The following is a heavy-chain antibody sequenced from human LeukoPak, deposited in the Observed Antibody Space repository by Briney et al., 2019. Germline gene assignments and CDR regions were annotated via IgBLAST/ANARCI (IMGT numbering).Heavy chain of an antibody. Sequence: GGSLRLSCAAAGFSFTTYSMNWVRQTPGKGLEWVSSISRTSSYIYYADSVKGRFTLSRDNGKNSLYLQMNSLRAEDTAVYYCARGGMGTNSQEYFYYGMDVWGQGTTVTVSS. D-gene: IGHD2-2*01. CDR3: ARGGMGTNSQEYFYYGMDV. J-gene: IGHJ6*02. CDR2: ISRTSSYI. CDR1: GFSFTTYS. V-gene: IGHV3-21*01.